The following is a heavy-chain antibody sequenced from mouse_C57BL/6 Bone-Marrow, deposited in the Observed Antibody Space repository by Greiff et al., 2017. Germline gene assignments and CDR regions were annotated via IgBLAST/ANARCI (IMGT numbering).Heavy chain of an antibody. Sequence: VRLVEPGGGLVQPGGSLKLSCAASGFTFSAYGLAWFRRAPSRGPEGVAFISNFAYIIYYAKTVTGRFTFSQKNAKQPLYLEMSSLRSEDTAMYYCARQGHAMDYWGQGTSVTVSS. CDR3: ARQGHAMDY. J-gene: IGHJ4*01. CDR1: GFTFSAYG. CDR2: ISNFAYII. V-gene: IGHV5-15*01.